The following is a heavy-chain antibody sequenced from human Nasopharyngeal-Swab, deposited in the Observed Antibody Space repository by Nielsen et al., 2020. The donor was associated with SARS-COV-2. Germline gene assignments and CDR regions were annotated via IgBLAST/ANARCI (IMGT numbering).Heavy chain of an antibody. D-gene: IGHD6-13*01. Sequence: ASEKVSCKASGYTFTSYDINWVRQATGQGLEWMGGMNPNSGNTGYAQKFQGRVTMTRNTSISTAHMELSSLRSEDTAVYYCLYSSPFRWFSPWGHGTLVTVSS. CDR1: GYTFTSYD. CDR3: LYSSPFRWFSP. CDR2: MNPNSGNT. V-gene: IGHV1-8*01. J-gene: IGHJ5*02.